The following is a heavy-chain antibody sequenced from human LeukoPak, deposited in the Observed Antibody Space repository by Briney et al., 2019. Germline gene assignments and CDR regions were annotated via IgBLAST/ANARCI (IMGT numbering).Heavy chain of an antibody. D-gene: IGHD2-15*01. Sequence: GGSLRLSCAASGFTFSSYAMSWVRQAPGKGLEWVSSISSSSSYIYYADSAKGRFTISRDNAKNSLYLQMNSLRAEDTAVYYCARDLLRTFDYWGQGTLVTVSS. J-gene: IGHJ4*02. V-gene: IGHV3-21*01. CDR2: ISSSSSYI. CDR1: GFTFSSYA. CDR3: ARDLLRTFDY.